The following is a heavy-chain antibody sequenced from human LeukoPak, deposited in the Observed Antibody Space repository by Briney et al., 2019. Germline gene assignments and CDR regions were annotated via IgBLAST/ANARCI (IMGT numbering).Heavy chain of an antibody. D-gene: IGHD1-26*01. J-gene: IGHJ4*02. CDR3: ARDGGIIVGATISDY. CDR1: GYTFTNYY. CDR2: INPNGGGT. V-gene: IGHV1-46*01. Sequence: ASVKVSCKASGYTFTNYYMHWVRQAPGQGLEWMGIINPNGGGTSYAQKFQGRVTMTRDMSTSTVYMELSSLRSEDTAVYYCARDGGIIVGATISDYWGQGTLVTVSS.